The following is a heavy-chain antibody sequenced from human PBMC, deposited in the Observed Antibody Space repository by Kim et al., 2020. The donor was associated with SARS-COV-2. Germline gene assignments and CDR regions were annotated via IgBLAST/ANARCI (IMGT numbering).Heavy chain of an antibody. CDR2: ISGTGERT. V-gene: IGHV3-23*01. Sequence: GGSLRLSCAASGFSYSIYSMNWVRQAPGKGLEWVSSISGTGERTYYADSVKGRFTISRDNSKDTVYLQMNSLRADDTAVYYCAKDRGGDVRVLVNPLRDWGQGTLVTVSS. CDR3: AKDRGGDVRVLVNPLRD. J-gene: IGHJ4*02. CDR1: GFSYSIYS. D-gene: IGHD3-22*01.